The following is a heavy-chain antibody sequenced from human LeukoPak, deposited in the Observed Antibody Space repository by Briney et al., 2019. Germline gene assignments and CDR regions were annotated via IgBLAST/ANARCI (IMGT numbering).Heavy chain of an antibody. J-gene: IGHJ2*01. CDR3: ASYAKDIVVLPAASIYWYFDL. CDR2: INHSGST. V-gene: IGHV4-34*01. Sequence: SETLSLTRAVYGGSFSGYYWSWIRQPPGKGLEWIGEINHSGSTNYNPSLKSRVTISVDTSKNQFSLKLSSVTAADTAVYYCASYAKDIVVLPAASIYWYFDLWGRGTLVTVSS. D-gene: IGHD2-2*01. CDR1: GGSFSGYY.